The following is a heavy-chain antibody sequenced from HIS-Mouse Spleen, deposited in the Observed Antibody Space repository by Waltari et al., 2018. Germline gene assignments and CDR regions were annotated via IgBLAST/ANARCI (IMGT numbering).Heavy chain of an antibody. CDR2: INSDGSST. V-gene: IGHV3-74*01. Sequence: EVQLVESGGGLVQPGGSLRLSCAASGFTFSRYWSHWVRQAPGKGLVWVSRINSDGSSTSYADSVKGRFTISRDNAKNTLYLQMNSLRAEDTAVYYCARDAAVTYFDYWGQGTLVTVSS. J-gene: IGHJ4*02. CDR1: GFTFSRYW. D-gene: IGHD4-17*01. CDR3: ARDAAVTYFDY.